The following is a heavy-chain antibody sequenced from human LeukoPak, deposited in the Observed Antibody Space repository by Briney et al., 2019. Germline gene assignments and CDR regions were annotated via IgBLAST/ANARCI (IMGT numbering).Heavy chain of an antibody. CDR2: ISPKNGGT. D-gene: IGHD3-16*01. CDR1: VYTFTDYY. J-gene: IGHJ4*02. CDR3: ARIEGSAITF. Sequence: ASVNVSRKPSVYTFTDYYIHWVRQAPGQGLEWMGYISPKNGGTKYSQRFQGRFTMTTDTSINTAYMDLSGLRSDDTALYYCARIEGSAITFWGQGTLVTVSS. V-gene: IGHV1-2*02.